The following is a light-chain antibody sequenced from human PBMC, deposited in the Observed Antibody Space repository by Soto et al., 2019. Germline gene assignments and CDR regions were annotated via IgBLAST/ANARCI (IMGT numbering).Light chain of an antibody. Sequence: NVLTRSPGSMSLSPWESATLSCRASQSVSNNYLAWYQQKPGQAPRLLIYGASNRATGIPDRFSGSGSGTDFTLTISRLEPEDFAVYYCQQYGSSGTSGQGTKV. CDR2: GAS. CDR1: QSVSNNY. V-gene: IGKV3-20*01. J-gene: IGKJ1*01. CDR3: QQYGSSGT.